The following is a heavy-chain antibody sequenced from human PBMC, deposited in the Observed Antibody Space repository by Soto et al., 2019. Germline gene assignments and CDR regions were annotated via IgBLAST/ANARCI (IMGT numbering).Heavy chain of an antibody. Sequence: VQLVESGGGLVKPGGSLRLSCAASGFTFSSYSMNWVRQAPGKGLEWVSSISSSSSYIYYADSVKGRFTISRDNAKNSLYLQMNSLRAEDTAVYYCAAYYDILTGYSYWGQGTLVTVSS. D-gene: IGHD3-9*01. CDR1: GFTFSSYS. V-gene: IGHV3-21*01. CDR2: ISSSSSYI. J-gene: IGHJ4*02. CDR3: AAYYDILTGYSY.